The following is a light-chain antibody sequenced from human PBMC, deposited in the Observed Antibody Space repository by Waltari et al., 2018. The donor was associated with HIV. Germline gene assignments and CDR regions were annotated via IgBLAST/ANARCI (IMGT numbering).Light chain of an antibody. J-gene: IGKJ4*01. CDR2: DAS. Sequence: DIVLSQSPATLSLSPGDRATLSCSASQTVNNNFLNWYQQKHGQSPRLLISDASARAAGIPDRFSASGSGTDFTLTINRLEPEDAAVYYCQQYGSSSLTFGGGTKVEI. CDR1: QTVNNNF. CDR3: QQYGSSSLT. V-gene: IGKV3-20*01.